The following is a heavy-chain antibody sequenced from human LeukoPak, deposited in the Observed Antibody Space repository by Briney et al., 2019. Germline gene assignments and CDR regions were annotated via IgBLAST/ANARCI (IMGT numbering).Heavy chain of an antibody. CDR3: ARDSGTSYFDY. J-gene: IGHJ4*02. Sequence: PGGSLRLSCAASGFTFSSYAMHWVRQAPGKGLEWVAVISFDGNNKYYADSVKGRFTISRDNSKNTLFVQMSSLRAEDTAGYYCARDSGTSYFDYWGQGTLVTVSS. D-gene: IGHD3-10*01. CDR1: GFTFSSYA. CDR2: ISFDGNNK. V-gene: IGHV3-30-3*01.